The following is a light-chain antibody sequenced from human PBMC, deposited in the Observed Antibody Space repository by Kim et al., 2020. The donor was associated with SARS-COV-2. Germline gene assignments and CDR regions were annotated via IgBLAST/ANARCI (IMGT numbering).Light chain of an antibody. V-gene: IGLV2-8*01. J-gene: IGLJ2*01. CDR2: EVT. CDR3: CSYAGSDSFVV. CDR1: SSDVGGYDY. Sequence: QSVLTQPPSASGSPGQSVTISCTGTSSDVGGYDYVSWYQQHPGKAPKLVIYEVTKRPSGLPDRFSGSKSGNTASLTVSGLRAEDEADYYCCSYAGSDSFVVFGGGTKLTVL.